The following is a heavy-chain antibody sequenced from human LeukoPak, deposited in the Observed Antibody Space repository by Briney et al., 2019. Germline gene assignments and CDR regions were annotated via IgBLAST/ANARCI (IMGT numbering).Heavy chain of an antibody. D-gene: IGHD3-22*01. J-gene: IGHJ4*02. CDR1: GYSISSGYY. CDR2: IYHSGST. V-gene: IGHV4-38-2*02. Sequence: PSETLSLTCTVSGYSISSGYYWGWIRQPPGKGLEWIGSIYHSGSTYYNPSLKSRVTISVDTSKNQFSLKLSSVTAADTAVYYCARISSEDSIKSWGQGTLVTVSS. CDR3: ARISSEDSIKS.